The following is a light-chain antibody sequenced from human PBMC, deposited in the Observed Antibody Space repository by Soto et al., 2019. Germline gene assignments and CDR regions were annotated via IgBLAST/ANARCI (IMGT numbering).Light chain of an antibody. CDR3: CSYATSSTYG. CDR2: DVS. J-gene: IGLJ1*01. Sequence: QSVLTQPASVSGSPGQSIAISCTGTSSDVGGYNYVSWYQQHPGKAPNLMIYDVSNRPSGVSNRFSGSKSVNTAALTISRLQAEDEADYYCCSYATSSTYGCGTGTKVTVL. CDR1: SSDVGGYNY. V-gene: IGLV2-14*03.